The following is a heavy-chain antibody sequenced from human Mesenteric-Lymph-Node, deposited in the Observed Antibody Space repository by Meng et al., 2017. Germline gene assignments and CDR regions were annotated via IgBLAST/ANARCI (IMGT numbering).Heavy chain of an antibody. D-gene: IGHD3-16*01. V-gene: IGHV5-51*01. CDR1: GYSFTSYW. CDR3: ARSKLGYFLDWYFDF. Sequence: GESLKISCKGSGYSFTSYWIGWVRQMPGKGLEWMGIIYPGDSDTRYSPSFQGQVTISADKSISTAYLQWSSLKASDTAVYFCARSKLGYFLDWYFDFWGRGTLVTVSS. CDR2: IYPGDSDT. J-gene: IGHJ2*01.